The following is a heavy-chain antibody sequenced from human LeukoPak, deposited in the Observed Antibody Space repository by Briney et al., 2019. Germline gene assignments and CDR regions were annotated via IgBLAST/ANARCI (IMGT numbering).Heavy chain of an antibody. V-gene: IGHV1-24*01. Sequence: ASVKVSCKVSGYTLTELSMHWVRQAPGKGLEWMGGFDPEDGETIYAQKFQGRVTMTEDTSTDTAYMELSSLRSEDTAVYYCAAAFSAAYLLDYWGQGTLVTVSS. D-gene: IGHD6-13*01. CDR1: GYTLTELS. CDR3: AAAFSAAYLLDY. J-gene: IGHJ4*02. CDR2: FDPEDGET.